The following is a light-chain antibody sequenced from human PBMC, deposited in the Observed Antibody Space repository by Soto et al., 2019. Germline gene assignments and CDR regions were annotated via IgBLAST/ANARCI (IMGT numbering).Light chain of an antibody. Sequence: DIQMTQSPSSLSASVGDRVTITCRASQSIRNYLNWYQQKPGKAPKLLISAASSLQSGVPSRFSGSGSGTDFTLTISSLQPEDFATYYCQQSFNTLWTFDQGTKVEI. CDR3: QQSFNTLWT. V-gene: IGKV1-39*01. CDR2: AAS. J-gene: IGKJ1*01. CDR1: QSIRNY.